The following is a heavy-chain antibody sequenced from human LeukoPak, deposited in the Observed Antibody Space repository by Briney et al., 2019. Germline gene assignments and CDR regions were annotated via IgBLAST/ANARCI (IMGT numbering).Heavy chain of an antibody. CDR2: LSSSGSAF. V-gene: IGHV3-48*03. CDR1: GFTFRSYE. CDR3: AKDFRTIAAAGTRWFDP. J-gene: IGHJ5*02. D-gene: IGHD6-13*01. Sequence: GGSLTLSCEDSGFTFRSYEMNWVRQAPGKGLEWIAYLSSSGSAFSYADSVKGRFTIARDNAKNSVYLEMNSLRAEDTAVYYCAKDFRTIAAAGTRWFDPWGQGTLVTVSS.